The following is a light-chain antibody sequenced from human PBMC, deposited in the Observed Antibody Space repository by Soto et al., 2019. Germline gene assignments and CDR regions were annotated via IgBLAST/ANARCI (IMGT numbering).Light chain of an antibody. V-gene: IGLV1-47*02. CDR1: SANIGNNY. J-gene: IGLJ2*01. Sequence: QPVLTQPPSASGTPGQRVTISCSGRSANIGNNYVCWYQQFPGTAPKLPIYSNNQRPSGVPDRFSGSKSGTSASLAISGLRSEDEGDYYCSSYTSIITVVFGGGTKLTVL. CDR2: SNN. CDR3: SSYTSIITVV.